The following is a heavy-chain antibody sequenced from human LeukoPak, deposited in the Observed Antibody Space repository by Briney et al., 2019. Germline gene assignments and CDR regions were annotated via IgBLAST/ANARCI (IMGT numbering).Heavy chain of an antibody. D-gene: IGHD3-10*01. CDR1: GGSISPYY. V-gene: IGHV4-59*01. CDR2: VYYTGST. Sequence: SETLSLTCTVSGGSISPYYWSWIRQPPGKGLEWIGYVYYTGSTYYNPSLKSRVTILIDTSKNQFSLKLTSVTAADTAVYYCARAYYYGSWTFDIWGQGTMVTVSS. CDR3: ARAYYYGSWTFDI. J-gene: IGHJ3*02.